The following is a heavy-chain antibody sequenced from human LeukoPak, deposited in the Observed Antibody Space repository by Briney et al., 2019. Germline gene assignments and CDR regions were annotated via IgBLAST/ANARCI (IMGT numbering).Heavy chain of an antibody. D-gene: IGHD3-9*01. CDR1: GGTFSSYA. V-gene: IGHV1-69*05. J-gene: IGHJ4*02. CDR2: IIPIFGTA. Sequence: ASVKVSCKASGGTFSSYAISWVRQAPGQGLEWMGGIIPIFGTANYAQKFQGRVTITTDESTSTAYMELSSLRSEDTAVYYCARVSYYDILTGYHYPSDYWGQGTLVTVSS. CDR3: ARVSYYDILTGYHYPSDY.